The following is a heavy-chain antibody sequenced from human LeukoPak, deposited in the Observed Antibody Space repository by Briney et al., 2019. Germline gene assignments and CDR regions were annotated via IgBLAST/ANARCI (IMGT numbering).Heavy chain of an antibody. D-gene: IGHD3-10*01. CDR2: ISSSSSYI. J-gene: IGHJ3*02. CDR3: ARDTMVRGVGPGAFDI. CDR1: GFTFSSYS. Sequence: PGGSLRLSCAASGFTFSSYSMNWVRQAPGKGLEWVSSISSSSSYIYYADSVKGRFTISRDNAKNSLYLQMNSLIAEDTAVYYCARDTMVRGVGPGAFDIWGQGTMVTVSS. V-gene: IGHV3-21*01.